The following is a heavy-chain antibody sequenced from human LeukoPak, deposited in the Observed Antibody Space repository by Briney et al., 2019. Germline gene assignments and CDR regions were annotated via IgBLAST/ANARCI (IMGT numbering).Heavy chain of an antibody. CDR2: IIPILGIA. D-gene: IGHD3-9*01. V-gene: IGHV1-69*04. Sequence: GASVKVSCKASGGTFSSYAISWVRQAPGQGLEWMGRIIPILGIANYAQKFQGRVTITADKSTSTAYMELSSLRSEDTAVYYCARGPDRLLRYFGWFDPWGQGTLVTVSS. CDR3: ARGPDRLLRYFGWFDP. J-gene: IGHJ5*02. CDR1: GGTFSSYA.